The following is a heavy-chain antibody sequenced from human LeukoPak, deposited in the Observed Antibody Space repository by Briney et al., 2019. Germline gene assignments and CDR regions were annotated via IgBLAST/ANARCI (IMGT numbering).Heavy chain of an antibody. CDR1: GFTFSSYG. V-gene: IGHV3-33*01. J-gene: IGHJ6*02. Sequence: GGSLRLSCAASGFTFSSYGIHWVRQAPGKGLEWVAVIWYDGSNKYYADSVKGRFTISRDNSKNTLYLQMNSLRAEDTAVYYCARDLGQWLTLYYYYYGMDVWGQGTTVTVSS. CDR3: ARDLGQWLTLYYYYYGMDV. CDR2: IWYDGSNK. D-gene: IGHD6-19*01.